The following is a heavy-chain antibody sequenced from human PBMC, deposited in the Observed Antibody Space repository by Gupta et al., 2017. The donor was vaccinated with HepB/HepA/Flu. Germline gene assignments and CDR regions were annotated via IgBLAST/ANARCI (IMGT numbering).Heavy chain of an antibody. J-gene: IGHJ4*02. D-gene: IGHD2-21*01. V-gene: IGHV3-48*02. Sequence: EVQLVESGGGLVQPGGSLRLSCAASGFTFRSYAMNWVRQAPGKGLEWVSYISGSSATIHYADSVKGRFTISRDNAKSSLYLHVNSLRDEDTAVYYCARRVYCGDNSCHGAVASDYWGKGTLVTVSS. CDR2: ISGSSATI. CDR3: ARRVYCGDNSCHGAVASDY. CDR1: GFTFRSYA.